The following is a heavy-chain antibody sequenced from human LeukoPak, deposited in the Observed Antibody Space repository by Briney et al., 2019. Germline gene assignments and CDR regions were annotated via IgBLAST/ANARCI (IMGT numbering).Heavy chain of an antibody. J-gene: IGHJ6*03. V-gene: IGHV3-48*03. CDR2: ISSSGSTI. D-gene: IGHD1/OR15-1a*01. Sequence: GSLRLSCAASGFTFSSYEMNWVRQAPGKGLEWVSYISSSGSTIYYADSVKGRFTISRDNAKNSLYLQMNSLRAEDTAVYYCARDALNWNTWSWYYYYYMDVWGKGTTVTVSS. CDR3: ARDALNWNTWSWYYYYYMDV. CDR1: GFTFSSYE.